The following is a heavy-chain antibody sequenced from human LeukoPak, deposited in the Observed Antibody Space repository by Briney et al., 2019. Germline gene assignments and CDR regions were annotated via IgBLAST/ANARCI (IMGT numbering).Heavy chain of an antibody. Sequence: PGGSLRLSCAASGFTFDDYAMHWVRQAPGKGLEWVSGISWNSGNIGYADSVKGRFTISRDNAKNSLYLQMNSLRAEDTALYYCSGFHYWGQGTLVTVSS. CDR1: GFTFDDYA. CDR3: SGFHY. CDR2: ISWNSGNI. D-gene: IGHD2-15*01. V-gene: IGHV3-9*01. J-gene: IGHJ4*02.